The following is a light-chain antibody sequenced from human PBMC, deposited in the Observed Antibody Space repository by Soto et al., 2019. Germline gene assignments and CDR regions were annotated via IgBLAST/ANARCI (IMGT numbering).Light chain of an antibody. CDR1: QSVTSN. CDR2: VTS. Sequence: EIVMTQSPSTLSVSPGERATLSCRASQSVTSNLAWYQQKPGQAPRLLIYVTSTRATGIPARFSGSGSGTDFTLTISSLQSEDFAVYYCQQYDSWPRTFGGGTKVDIK. J-gene: IGKJ4*01. V-gene: IGKV3-15*01. CDR3: QQYDSWPRT.